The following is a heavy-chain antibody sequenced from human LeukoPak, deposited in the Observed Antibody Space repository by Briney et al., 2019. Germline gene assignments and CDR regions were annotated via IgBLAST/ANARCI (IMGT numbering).Heavy chain of an antibody. CDR2: INPSGGST. D-gene: IGHD3-22*01. CDR3: ASYYHDSSGYFPNDAFDI. Sequence: ASVKVSCKASGYTFTSYYMHWVRQAPGQGLEWMGIINPSGGSTSYAQKFQGRVTMTRDTSTSTVHMELSSLRSEDTAVYYCASYYHDSSGYFPNDAFDIWGQGTMVTVSS. CDR1: GYTFTSYY. J-gene: IGHJ3*02. V-gene: IGHV1-46*01.